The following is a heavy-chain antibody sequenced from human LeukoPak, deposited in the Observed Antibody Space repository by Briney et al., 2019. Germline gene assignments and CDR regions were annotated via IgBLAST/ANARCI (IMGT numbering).Heavy chain of an antibody. V-gene: IGHV4-4*07. J-gene: IGHJ4*02. CDR2: IYASGST. CDR3: ARDKYYYGSGSYLFDY. Sequence: PSETLSLTCTVSGGSISSYYWSWIRQPAGEGLEWIGRIYASGSTNYNPSLKSRVTMSVDTSKNQFSLKLSSVTAADTAVYYCARDKYYYGSGSYLFDYWGQGTLVTVSS. D-gene: IGHD3-10*01. CDR1: GGSISSYY.